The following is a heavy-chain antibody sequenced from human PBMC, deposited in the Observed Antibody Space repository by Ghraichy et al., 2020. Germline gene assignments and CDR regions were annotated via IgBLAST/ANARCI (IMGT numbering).Heavy chain of an antibody. D-gene: IGHD6-13*01. CDR1: GFTFSRYD. CDR2: FSGSDGRT. J-gene: IGHJ4*02. Sequence: GGSLRLSCAASGFTFSRYDMSWVRQAPGKGLEWVSGFSGSDGRTYYADSVKGRFTISKDNSRNTLFLQMHSLRVEDTAVYYCAKPSGSNFDYWGQGALGTASP. V-gene: IGHV3-23*01. CDR3: AKPSGSNFDY.